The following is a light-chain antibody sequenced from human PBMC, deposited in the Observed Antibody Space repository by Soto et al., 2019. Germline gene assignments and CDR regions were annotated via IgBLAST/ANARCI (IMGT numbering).Light chain of an antibody. V-gene: IGKV3-20*01. J-gene: IGKJ1*01. CDR1: QSVSSSY. CDR3: QQYGSSSS. CDR2: GAS. Sequence: ILVTHSAFTLSLXPGXVXXXXXXASQSVSSSYLAWYQQKPGQAPRLLIYGASSRATGIPDRFSGSGSGTDFTLTISRLEPEDFAVYYCQQYGSSSSFGQGTKVAI.